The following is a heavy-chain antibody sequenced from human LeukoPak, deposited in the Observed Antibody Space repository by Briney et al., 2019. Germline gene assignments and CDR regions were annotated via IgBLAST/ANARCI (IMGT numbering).Heavy chain of an antibody. CDR1: GGSISSYY. Sequence: SETLSLTCTVSGGSISSYYWSWIRQPPGKGLEWIGYIYYSGSTNYSPSLKSRVTISVDTSKNQFSLKLSSVTAADTAVYYCARVERPTTYYDFWSGYHHYMDVWGKGTTVTVSS. CDR3: ARVERPTTYYDFWSGYHHYMDV. CDR2: IYYSGST. D-gene: IGHD3-3*01. V-gene: IGHV4-59*01. J-gene: IGHJ6*03.